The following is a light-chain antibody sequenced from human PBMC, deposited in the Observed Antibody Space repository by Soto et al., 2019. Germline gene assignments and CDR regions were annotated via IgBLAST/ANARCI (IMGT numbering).Light chain of an antibody. CDR3: QTWAIGIHPV. CDR1: SGHSSYA. CDR2: LNSDGSH. Sequence: QSVLTQSPSASASLGASVKLSCTLSSGHSSYAVAWHQQQPGRGPRYLMKLNSDGSHNNGDGIPDRFSGSSSGAERYLTISTLQSEDEAAYYCQTWAIGIHPVFGGGTQLT. J-gene: IGLJ2*01. V-gene: IGLV4-69*01.